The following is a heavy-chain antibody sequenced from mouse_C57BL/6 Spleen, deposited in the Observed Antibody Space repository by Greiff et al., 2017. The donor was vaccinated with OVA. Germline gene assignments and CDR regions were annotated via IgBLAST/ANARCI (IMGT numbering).Heavy chain of an antibody. V-gene: IGHV1-26*01. CDR3: ARRGGLLPYYFDY. D-gene: IGHD2-3*01. CDR1: GYTFTDYY. Sequence: EVQLQQSGPELVKPGASVKISCKASGYTFTDYYMNWVKQSHGKSLEWIGDINPNNGGTSYNQKFKGKATLTVDKSSSTAYMELRSLTSEDSAVYYCARRGGLLPYYFDYWGQGTTLTVSS. CDR2: INPNNGGT. J-gene: IGHJ2*01.